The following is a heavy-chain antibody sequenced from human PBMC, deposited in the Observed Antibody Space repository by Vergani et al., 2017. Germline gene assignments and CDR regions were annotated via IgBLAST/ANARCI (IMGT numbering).Heavy chain of an antibody. CDR2: ISSSSSTI. D-gene: IGHD3-22*01. CDR1: GFTFSSYS. J-gene: IGHJ4*02. CDR3: ASRSDYSDY. V-gene: IGHV3-48*01. Sequence: EVQLVESGGGLVQPGGSLRLSCAASGFTFSSYSMNWVRQAPGKGLEWVSYISSSSSTIYYADSVKGRFTISRDNAKNSLYLQMNSLRAEDTAVYYCASRSDYSDYWGQGTLVTVSS.